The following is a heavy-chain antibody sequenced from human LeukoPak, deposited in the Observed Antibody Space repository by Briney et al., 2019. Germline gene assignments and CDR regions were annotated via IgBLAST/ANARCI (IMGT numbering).Heavy chain of an antibody. CDR2: ISSSSSYI. V-gene: IGHV3-21*01. J-gene: IGHJ4*02. CDR1: GFTFNSYS. D-gene: IGHD6-13*01. Sequence: PGVPLTLFCTASGFTFNSYSKIGPREARGKALEGVSSISSSSSYIYYAGSVKGGFTICRDNAKNSLYLQMNSLRAENTAVYYCARDAPAAAGTARWGQGTLVTVSS. CDR3: ARDAPAAAGTAR.